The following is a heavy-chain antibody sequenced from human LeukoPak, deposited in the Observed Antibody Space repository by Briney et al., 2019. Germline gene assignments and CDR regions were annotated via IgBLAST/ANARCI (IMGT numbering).Heavy chain of an antibody. CDR3: ARDFYYYGMDV. V-gene: IGHV4-39*02. Sequence: SQTLSLTCTVSGGSINSSSYYWDWIRQPPGKELEWIGNIYYSGSTYYNPSLKSRVTISVDTSKNQFSLNLSSVTAADTAVYYCARDFYYYGMDVWGQGTTVTVSS. J-gene: IGHJ6*02. CDR1: GGSINSSSYY. CDR2: IYYSGST.